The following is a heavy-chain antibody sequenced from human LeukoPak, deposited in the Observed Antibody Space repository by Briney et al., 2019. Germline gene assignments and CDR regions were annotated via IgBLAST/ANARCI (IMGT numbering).Heavy chain of an antibody. J-gene: IGHJ3*02. CDR3: ARPYGSGWYAAFHI. Sequence: SETLSLTCTVSGGSISGYYWSWIRQAPGKGLEWIGYIHYTGTTNYNPSLKSRVTITVDTSKNQFFPWLTSVTAADTAVYYCARPYGSGWYAAFHIWGQGTMITVSS. CDR1: GGSISGYY. CDR2: IHYTGTT. V-gene: IGHV4-59*08. D-gene: IGHD6-19*01.